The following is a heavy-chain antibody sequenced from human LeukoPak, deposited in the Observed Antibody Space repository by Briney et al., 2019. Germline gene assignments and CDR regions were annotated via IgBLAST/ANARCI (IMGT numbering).Heavy chain of an antibody. CDR2: IYYSGST. CDR1: GGSISSYY. Sequence: SETLSLTCTVSGGSISSYYWSWIRQPPGKGLEWIGYIYYSGSTNYNPSLKSRVTISVDTSKNQFSLKLSFVTAADTAVYYCARAPPLTRSYCGGDCPAAFDHWGQGTLVTVSS. V-gene: IGHV4-59*01. J-gene: IGHJ5*02. CDR3: ARAPPLTRSYCGGDCPAAFDH. D-gene: IGHD2-21*02.